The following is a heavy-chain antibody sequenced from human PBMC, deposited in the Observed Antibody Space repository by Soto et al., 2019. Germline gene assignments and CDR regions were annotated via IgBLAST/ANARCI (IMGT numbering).Heavy chain of an antibody. Sequence: QVQLVESGGGVVQPGRSLRLSCAASGFTFSSYAMHWDRQAPGKGLEWVAVIWNDGTNKYYADSVKGRFTISRDNSKTTLYLQMNSLRAEDTAVYYCARDNWNYVSAFDIWGQGTMVTVSS. CDR3: ARDNWNYVSAFDI. CDR2: IWNDGTNK. J-gene: IGHJ3*02. CDR1: GFTFSSYA. V-gene: IGHV3-33*01. D-gene: IGHD1-7*01.